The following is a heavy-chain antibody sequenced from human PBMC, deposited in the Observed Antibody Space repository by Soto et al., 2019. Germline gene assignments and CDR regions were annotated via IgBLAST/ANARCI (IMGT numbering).Heavy chain of an antibody. V-gene: IGHV5-51*01. CDR3: AGTRNADYYYYGMDV. CDR1: GYSFTSYW. Sequence: GESLKISCKGSGYSFTSYWIGWVRQMPGKGLEWMGIIYPGDSDTRYSPSFQGQVTISADKSISTAYLQWSSLKASDTAMYYCAGTRNADYYYYGMDVWGQGTTVTVSS. J-gene: IGHJ6*02. CDR2: IYPGDSDT.